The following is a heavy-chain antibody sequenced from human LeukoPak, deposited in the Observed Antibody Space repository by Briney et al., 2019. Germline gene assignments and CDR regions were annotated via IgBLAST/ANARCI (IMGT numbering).Heavy chain of an antibody. CDR3: ARGPHYVWGSYNWFDP. CDR1: GYTSTSYG. CDR2: ISAYNGNT. Sequence: ASVKVSCKASGYTSTSYGISWVRQAPGQGIEWMGWISAYNGNTNYAQKLQGRVTMTTDTSTSTAYMELRSLRSDDTAVYYCARGPHYVWGSYNWFDPWGQGTLVTVSS. J-gene: IGHJ5*02. V-gene: IGHV1-18*01. D-gene: IGHD3-16*01.